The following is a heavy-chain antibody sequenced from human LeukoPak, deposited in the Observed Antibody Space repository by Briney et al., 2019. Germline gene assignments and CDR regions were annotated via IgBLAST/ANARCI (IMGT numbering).Heavy chain of an antibody. Sequence: ASVKVSCKASGYTFTSYGIFWVRQAPGQGLEWMGWISTYNGNTNYAQKLQGRVTMTTDTSTSTAYMELRSLRSDDTAVYYCARDDSSRTFQHWGQGTLVTVSS. V-gene: IGHV1-18*01. D-gene: IGHD3-22*01. CDR2: ISTYNGNT. J-gene: IGHJ1*01. CDR1: GYTFTSYG. CDR3: ARDDSSRTFQH.